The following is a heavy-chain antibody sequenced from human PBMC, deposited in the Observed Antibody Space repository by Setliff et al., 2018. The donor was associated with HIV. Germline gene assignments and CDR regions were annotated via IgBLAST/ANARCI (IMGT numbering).Heavy chain of an antibody. Sequence: SETLSLTCTVSGVSISSGDYYWSWIRQPPGKGLEWIGYIYYSGTTYYNPSLRSRITMSIDTSKNQFSLKLSSVTAADTAVYFCAREDFNDLSAFDIWGQGTRVTVS. J-gene: IGHJ3*02. CDR2: IYYSGTT. CDR3: AREDFNDLSAFDI. CDR1: GVSISSGDYY. V-gene: IGHV4-30-4*08. D-gene: IGHD2-15*01.